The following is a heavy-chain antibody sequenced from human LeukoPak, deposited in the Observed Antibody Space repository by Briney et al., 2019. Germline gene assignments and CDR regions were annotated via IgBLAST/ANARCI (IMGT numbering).Heavy chain of an antibody. V-gene: IGHV3-74*03. J-gene: IGHJ4*02. Sequence: GGSLRLSCAASGFTFSTFWMHWVRQAPGKGLVWVSGINSDGSSTTYADSVKGRFTISRDNSKNTLYLQMNSLRAEDTAVYHCANGWSLDYWGRGTLVTVSS. CDR2: INSDGSST. CDR1: GFTFSTFW. D-gene: IGHD2-15*01. CDR3: ANGWSLDY.